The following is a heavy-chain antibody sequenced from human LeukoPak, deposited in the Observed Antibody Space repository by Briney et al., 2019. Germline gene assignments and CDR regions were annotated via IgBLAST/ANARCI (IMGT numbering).Heavy chain of an antibody. Sequence: SETLSLTCTVSGGSISSYYWSWIRQPPGKGLEWIGYIYYSGSTNYNPSLKSRVTISVDTSKNQFSLKLSSVTTADTAVYYCARIYCSGGSCYEGREDYYYYYYMDVWGKGTTVTVSS. CDR1: GGSISSYY. CDR2: IYYSGST. J-gene: IGHJ6*03. CDR3: ARIYCSGGSCYEGREDYYYYYYMDV. D-gene: IGHD2-15*01. V-gene: IGHV4-59*01.